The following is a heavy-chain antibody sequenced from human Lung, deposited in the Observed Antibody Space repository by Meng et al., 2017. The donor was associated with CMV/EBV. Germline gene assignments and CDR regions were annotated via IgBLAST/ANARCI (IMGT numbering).Heavy chain of an antibody. J-gene: IGHJ4*02. D-gene: IGHD3/OR15-3a*01. CDR1: GFSFNNYG. CDR3: AKDGLFINDFWTGYSYLDF. V-gene: IGHV3-33*06. CDR2: IWPDGNYK. Sequence: GESXKISCVASGFSFNNYGMYWVRQAPGKGLEWVAVIWPDGNYKHHADSVKGRFTVSRDNSKHTLYLQMNRLRAEDTAIYYCAKDGLFINDFWTGYSYLDFWXQGTPVTVSS.